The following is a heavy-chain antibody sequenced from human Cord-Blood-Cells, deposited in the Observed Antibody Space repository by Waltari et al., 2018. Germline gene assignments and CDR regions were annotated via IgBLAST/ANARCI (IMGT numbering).Heavy chain of an antibody. CDR2: INQSGST. V-gene: IGHV4-34*01. J-gene: IGHJ5*02. CDR1: GGSFSGYY. D-gene: IGHD1-7*01. CDR3: ARGATGTTWFDP. Sequence: QVQLQQWGAGLLKPSETLSLTCAVYGGSFSGYYWSWIRQPPGKGLGWIGEINQSGSTNYNPSLKSRVTISVDTSKNQFSLKLSSVTAADTAVYYCARGATGTTWFDPWGQGTLVTVSS.